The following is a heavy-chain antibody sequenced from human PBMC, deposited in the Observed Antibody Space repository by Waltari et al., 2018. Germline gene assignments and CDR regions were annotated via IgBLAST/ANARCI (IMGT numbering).Heavy chain of an antibody. J-gene: IGHJ6*02. V-gene: IGHV4-34*02. CDR1: GGSFSGYY. D-gene: IGHD2-15*01. CDR3: VRLEDCSGPGGNCYSGDSFALDV. CDR2: INHNGNR. Sequence: QVQLQQWGAGQLQPSETLSLTCAVSGGSFSGYYWGWIRQPPGKGLEWIGEINHNGNRNCNPSLRSRVTMLIDTSRSQFSLKVNSVTAADTAVYYCVRLEDCSGPGGNCYSGDSFALDVWGQGTTVTVSS.